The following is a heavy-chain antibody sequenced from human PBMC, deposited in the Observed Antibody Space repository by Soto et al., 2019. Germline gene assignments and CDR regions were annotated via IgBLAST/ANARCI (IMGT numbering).Heavy chain of an antibody. J-gene: IGHJ4*02. CDR2: ITGGGTSI. CDR3: AKHQYSFAHYIDQ. Sequence: XGSLRLSCAASGFDFSGYAMSWVRQAPGKGLQWVSVITGGGTSIYYAASVKGRFSIARDKSSNTLVLHMSSLRAEDTAIYYCAKHQYSFAHYIDQWGQGTQVTVSS. D-gene: IGHD5-12*01. CDR1: GFDFSGYA. V-gene: IGHV3-23*01.